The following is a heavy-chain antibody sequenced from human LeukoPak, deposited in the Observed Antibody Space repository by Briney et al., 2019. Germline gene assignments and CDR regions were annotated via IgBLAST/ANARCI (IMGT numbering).Heavy chain of an antibody. CDR1: GFTFSSHE. V-gene: IGHV3-48*03. CDR3: ARGGAIPSFDY. CDR2: ISSSGSTI. Sequence: GGSLRLSCAASGFTFSSHEMNWVRQAPGKGLEWVSYISSSGSTIYYADSVKGRFTISRDNAKNSLYLQMNSLRAEDTAVYYCARGGAIPSFDYWGQGTLVTVSS. J-gene: IGHJ4*02. D-gene: IGHD2-21*01.